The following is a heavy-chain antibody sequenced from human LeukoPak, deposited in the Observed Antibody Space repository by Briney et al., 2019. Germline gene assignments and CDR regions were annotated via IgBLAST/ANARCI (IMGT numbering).Heavy chain of an antibody. CDR1: GGSFSGYY. J-gene: IGHJ4*02. CDR2: INHSGST. Sequence: SETLSLTCAVYGGSFSGYYWSWIRQPPGKGLEWIGEINHSGSTNYNPSLKSRVTISVDTSKNQFSLKLSSVTAADTAVYYCARGRRAIFGVVIYHPFDYWGQGTLVTVSS. V-gene: IGHV4-34*01. CDR3: ARGRRAIFGVVIYHPFDY. D-gene: IGHD3-3*01.